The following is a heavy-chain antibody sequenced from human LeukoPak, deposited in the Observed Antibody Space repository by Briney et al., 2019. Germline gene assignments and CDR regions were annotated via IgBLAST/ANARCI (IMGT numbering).Heavy chain of an antibody. CDR1: GYTFTGSY. D-gene: IGHD2-2*01. CDR3: AREGSVALAAASRPYFDY. CDR2: INPNGGGT. J-gene: IGHJ4*02. V-gene: IGHV1-2*02. Sequence: GASVKVSCKASGYTFTGSYIHWVRQAPGQGLEWMGWINPNGGGTIYAQKFQGRVTMTRDTSISTAYMELYRLRSDDTAVYYCAREGSVALAAASRPYFDYWGQGTLVTVSS.